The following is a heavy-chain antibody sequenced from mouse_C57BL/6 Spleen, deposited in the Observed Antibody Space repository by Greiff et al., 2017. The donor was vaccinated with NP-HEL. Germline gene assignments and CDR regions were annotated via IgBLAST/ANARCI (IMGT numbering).Heavy chain of an antibody. V-gene: IGHV1-61*01. CDR1: GYTFTSYW. J-gene: IGHJ3*01. D-gene: IGHD3-1*01. CDR2: IYPSDSET. Sequence: QVQLQQPGAELVRPGSSVKLSCKASGYTFTSYWMDWVKQRPGQGLEWIGNIYPSDSETHYNQKFQDKATLTVDKSSSTAYMQLSSPTSEVSAVYYCARAGPPPFAYWGQGTLVTVSA. CDR3: ARAGPPPFAY.